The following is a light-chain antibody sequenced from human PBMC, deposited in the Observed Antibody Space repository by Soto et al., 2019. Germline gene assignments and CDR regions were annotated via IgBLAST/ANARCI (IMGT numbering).Light chain of an antibody. J-gene: IGLJ2*01. CDR1: SSDVGGYNY. CDR2: GVS. Sequence: QSVLTQPASVSGSPGQSITISCTGTSSDVGGYNYVSWYQHHPGKAPKLILFGVSDRPSGVSHRFSGSKSGNTASLTISGPQAEDAADYYCCSYTSISTVVFGGGTKLTVL. CDR3: CSYTSISTVV. V-gene: IGLV2-14*01.